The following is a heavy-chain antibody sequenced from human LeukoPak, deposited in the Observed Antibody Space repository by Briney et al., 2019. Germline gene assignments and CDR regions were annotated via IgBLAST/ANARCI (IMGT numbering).Heavy chain of an antibody. Sequence: PGGSLRLSCAASGLTFSNYAMIWVRQAPGKGLEWIGEIYHSGSTSYNPSLKSRVTISVDKSKNQFSLKLSSVTAADTAVYYCARIGYNSGFTGGYWGQGTLVTVSS. J-gene: IGHJ1*01. V-gene: IGHV4-4*02. CDR2: IYHSGST. CDR1: GLTFSNYAM. D-gene: IGHD6-19*01. CDR3: ARIGYNSGFTGGY.